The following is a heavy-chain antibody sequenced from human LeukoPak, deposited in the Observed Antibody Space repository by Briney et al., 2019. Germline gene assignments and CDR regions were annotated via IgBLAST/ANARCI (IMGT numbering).Heavy chain of an antibody. D-gene: IGHD6-13*01. J-gene: IGHJ4*02. CDR2: IDPSDSYT. CDR1: GYSFTSYW. V-gene: IGHV5-10-1*01. Sequence: GESLKISCKGSGYSFTSYWISWVRQMPGKGLEWMGRIDPSDSYTNYSPSFQGHVTTSADKSISTAYLQWSSLKASDTAMYYCARQGDSSSDLDYWGQGTLVTVSS. CDR3: ARQGDSSSDLDY.